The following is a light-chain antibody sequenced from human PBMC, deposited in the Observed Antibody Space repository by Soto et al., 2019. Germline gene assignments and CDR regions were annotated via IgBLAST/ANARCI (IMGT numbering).Light chain of an antibody. V-gene: IGKV1-5*03. CDR2: TAS. J-gene: IGKJ3*01. Sequence: DIQMTQSPSTLSASIGDRVTITCRASQSISSWLAWYQQKPGKAPNLLIYTASNLESGVPSRFSGSGSGTECTLTISSLQPDDFATDYCQQYNSYPLTFGPGTKVDIK. CDR3: QQYNSYPLT. CDR1: QSISSW.